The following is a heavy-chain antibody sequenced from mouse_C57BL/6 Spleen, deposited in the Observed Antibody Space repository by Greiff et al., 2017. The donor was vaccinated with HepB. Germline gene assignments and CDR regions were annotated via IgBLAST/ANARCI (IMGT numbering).Heavy chain of an antibody. CDR2: FHPYNDDT. J-gene: IGHJ1*03. Sequence: QVQLKESGAELVKPGASVKMSCKASGYTFTTYPIEWVKQNHGKSLEWIGNFHPYNDDTKYNEKFKGKATLTVEKSSSTVYLQLSRFTSDDSAVYYCARRGFLRYFDVWGTGTTVTVSS. CDR1: GYTFTTYP. V-gene: IGHV1-47*01. CDR3: ARRGFLRYFDV.